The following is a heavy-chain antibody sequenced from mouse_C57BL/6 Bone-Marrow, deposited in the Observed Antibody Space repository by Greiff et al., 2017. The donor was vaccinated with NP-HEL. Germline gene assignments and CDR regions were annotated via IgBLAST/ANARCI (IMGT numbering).Heavy chain of an antibody. J-gene: IGHJ3*01. CDR2: IYPGDGDT. CDR3: ARPYDGYPAWFAY. V-gene: IGHV1-82*01. D-gene: IGHD2-3*01. CDR1: GYAFSSSW. Sequence: LVESGPELVKPGASVKISCKASGYAFSSSWMNWVKQRPGKGLEWIGRIYPGDGDTNYNGKFKGKATLTADKSSSTAYMQLSSLTSEDSAVYFCARPYDGYPAWFAYWGQGTLVTVSA.